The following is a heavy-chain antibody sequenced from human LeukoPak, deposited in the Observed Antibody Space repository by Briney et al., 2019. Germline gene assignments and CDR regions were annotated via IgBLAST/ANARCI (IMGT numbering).Heavy chain of an antibody. CDR2: INPNSGGT. CDR3: AREGDFWNDAHWFDP. Sequence: ASVKVSCKASGYTFTGYYMHWVRQAPGQGLEWMGWINPNSGGTNYAQKFQGRVTMTRDTSISTAYMELSRLRSEDTAVYYCAREGDFWNDAHWFDPWGQGTLVTVSS. D-gene: IGHD3-3*01. V-gene: IGHV1-2*02. CDR1: GYTFTGYY. J-gene: IGHJ5*02.